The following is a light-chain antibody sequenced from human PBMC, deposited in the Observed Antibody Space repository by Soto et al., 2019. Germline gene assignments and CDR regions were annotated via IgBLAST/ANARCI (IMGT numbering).Light chain of an antibody. CDR3: QQRTNWRSLT. CDR2: EAS. CDR1: HNIYRY. V-gene: IGKV3-11*01. Sequence: EIVLTQSPATLSLSPGERATLSCWFSHNIYRYLAWYQQKPGQAPRLLMFEASNRATGIPARFSGSGSGTDFTLTISSLEPEDFAVYYCQQRTNWRSLTFGGGTKVDI. J-gene: IGKJ4*01.